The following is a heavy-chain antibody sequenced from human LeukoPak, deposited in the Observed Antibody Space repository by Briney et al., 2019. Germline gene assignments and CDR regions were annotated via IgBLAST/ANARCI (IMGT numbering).Heavy chain of an antibody. D-gene: IGHD6-13*01. CDR2: IYPGDSDA. CDR1: GYSFRDYW. V-gene: IGHV5-51*01. J-gene: IGHJ3*01. Sequence: GESLKISCKGFGYSFRDYWIGWVRQMPGKDLEWMGIIYPGDSDARYSPSFQGHVIISADRSISTAYLQWNYLEASDTAMYYCATSTSTWYWGAFDFWGQGTMVTVSS. CDR3: ATSTSTWYWGAFDF.